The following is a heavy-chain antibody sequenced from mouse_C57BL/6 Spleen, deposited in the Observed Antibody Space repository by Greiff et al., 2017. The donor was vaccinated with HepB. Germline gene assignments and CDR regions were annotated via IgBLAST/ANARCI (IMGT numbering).Heavy chain of an antibody. CDR3: VRHGGKHYYAMDY. D-gene: IGHD2-1*01. CDR2: IRSKSNNYAT. V-gene: IGHV10-1*01. CDR1: GFSFNTYA. J-gene: IGHJ4*01. Sequence: EVKLVESGGGLVQPKGSLKLSCAASGFSFNTYAMNWVRQAPGKGLEWVARIRSKSNNYATYYADSVKDRFTISRDDSESMLYLQMNNLKTEDTAMYYCVRHGGKHYYAMDYWGQGTSVTVSS.